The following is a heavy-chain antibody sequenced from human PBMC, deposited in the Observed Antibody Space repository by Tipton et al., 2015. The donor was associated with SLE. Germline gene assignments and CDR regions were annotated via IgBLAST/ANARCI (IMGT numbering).Heavy chain of an antibody. Sequence: SLRLSYAASGFTFDDYTMHWVRQAPGKGLEWVSLISWDGGSTYYADSVKGRFTISRDNSKNSLYLQMNSLRTEDTALYYCAKAAGSPGWFRVDPDAFDIWGQGTMVTVSS. CDR1: GFTFDDYT. J-gene: IGHJ3*02. CDR2: ISWDGGST. D-gene: IGHD3-10*01. CDR3: AKAAGSPGWFRVDPDAFDI. V-gene: IGHV3-43*01.